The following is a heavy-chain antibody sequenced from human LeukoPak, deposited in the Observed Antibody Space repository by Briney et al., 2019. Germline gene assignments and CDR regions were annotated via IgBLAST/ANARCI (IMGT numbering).Heavy chain of an antibody. CDR3: ARVQPYLIIAAAGLSFDY. Sequence: ASVKVSCKASGYSFTDKYMHWVRQAPGQGLEWMGRINPKSGGTNYAQKFQGRVTMTTDTSMSTAYMEVSRLTSDDTAVYYCARVQPYLIIAAAGLSFDYWGQGTLVTVSS. J-gene: IGHJ4*02. D-gene: IGHD6-13*01. V-gene: IGHV1-2*02. CDR2: INPKSGGT. CDR1: GYSFTDKY.